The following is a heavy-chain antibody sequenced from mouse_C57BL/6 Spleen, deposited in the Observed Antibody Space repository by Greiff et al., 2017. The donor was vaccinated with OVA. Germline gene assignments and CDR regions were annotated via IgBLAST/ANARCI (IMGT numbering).Heavy chain of an antibody. Sequence: QVQLQQSGPGLVQPSQSLSITCPVSGFSLTSYGVHWVRQSPGKGLEWLGVIWSGGSTDYNAAFISRLSISKDNSKSQVFFKMNSLQADDTAIYYCARKGYYGSSTGYAMDYWGQGTSVTVSS. CDR3: ARKGYYGSSTGYAMDY. CDR2: IWSGGST. V-gene: IGHV2-2*01. CDR1: GFSLTSYG. D-gene: IGHD1-1*01. J-gene: IGHJ4*01.